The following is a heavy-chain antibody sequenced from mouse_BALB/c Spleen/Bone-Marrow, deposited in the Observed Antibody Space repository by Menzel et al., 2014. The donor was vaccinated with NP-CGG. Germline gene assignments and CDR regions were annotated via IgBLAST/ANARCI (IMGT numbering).Heavy chain of an antibody. Sequence: EVHLVESGPELVKPGASMKISCKASGYSFTGYTMNWVKQSHGKNLEWIGLINPYNGSTSYNQKFKGKATLTVDKSSSTVYMELLSLTSEDSAVYYCARDGYDRVYAMDYWGQGTSVTVSS. CDR2: INPYNGST. J-gene: IGHJ4*01. CDR3: ARDGYDRVYAMDY. V-gene: IGHV1-18*01. CDR1: GYSFTGYT. D-gene: IGHD2-2*01.